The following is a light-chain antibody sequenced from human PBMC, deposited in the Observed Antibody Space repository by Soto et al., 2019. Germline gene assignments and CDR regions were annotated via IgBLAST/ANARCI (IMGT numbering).Light chain of an antibody. CDR2: DVS. V-gene: IGLV2-14*03. J-gene: IGLJ1*01. CDR3: SSYTTSNTRQIV. Sequence: QSVLTQPASVSGSPGQSITISCTGTSSDVGGYNYVSWYQHHPGKAPKLMIFDVSNRPSGVSNRFSGSKSGNTASLTISELQPKDEADYYCSSYTTSNTRQIVFGTGTKVXVL. CDR1: SSDVGGYNY.